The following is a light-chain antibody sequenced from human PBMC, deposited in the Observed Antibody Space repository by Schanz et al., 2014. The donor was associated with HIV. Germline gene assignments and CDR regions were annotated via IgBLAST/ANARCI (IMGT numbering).Light chain of an antibody. CDR1: QSISNH. J-gene: IGKJ1*01. CDR3: QQSYSTPRT. Sequence: IQMTQSPSSLSASVGDRVTITCRASQSISNHLNWYQQKPGKAPKLLIYAASSLQSGVPPRFSGSGSGTDFTLTISSLQPEDFATYYCQQSYSTPRTFGQGTKVEI. V-gene: IGKV1-39*01. CDR2: AAS.